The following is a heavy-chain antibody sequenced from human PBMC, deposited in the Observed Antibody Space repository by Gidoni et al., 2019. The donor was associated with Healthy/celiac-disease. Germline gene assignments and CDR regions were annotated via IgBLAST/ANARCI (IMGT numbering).Heavy chain of an antibody. J-gene: IGHJ5*02. CDR1: GYPFTSYY. CDR2: INPSGGST. Sequence: QVQLVQSGAEVKKPGASVKVSCKASGYPFTSYYMPWVRQAPVQGLAWMGIINPSGGSTSYAQKFQGRVTMTRDTSTSTVYMELSSLRSEDTAVYYCARDGSHITMDWFDPWGQGTLVTVSS. V-gene: IGHV1-46*01. D-gene: IGHD3-10*01. CDR3: ARDGSHITMDWFDP.